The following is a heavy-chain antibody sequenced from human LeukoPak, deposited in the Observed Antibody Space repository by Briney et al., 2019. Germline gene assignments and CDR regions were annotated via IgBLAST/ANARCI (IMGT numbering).Heavy chain of an antibody. J-gene: IGHJ4*02. CDR2: ISSSSSYI. D-gene: IGHD2-15*01. CDR3: ASEMPATATHPFDH. CDR1: GFTFSSYS. Sequence: GGSLRLSCAASGFTFSSYSMNWVRQAPGKGLEWVSSISSSSSYIYYADSVKGRFTISRDNAKNSLYLQMNSLRAEDTAVYYCASEMPATATHPFDHWGQGTLVTVSP. V-gene: IGHV3-21*01.